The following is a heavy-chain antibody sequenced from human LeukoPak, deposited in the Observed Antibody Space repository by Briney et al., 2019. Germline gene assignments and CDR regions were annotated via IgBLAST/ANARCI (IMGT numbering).Heavy chain of an antibody. J-gene: IGHJ5*02. CDR1: GGSISSSNW. D-gene: IGHD6-19*01. CDR3: ARERYSSGWYRSSGDWFDP. V-gene: IGHV4-4*02. CDR2: INHSGST. Sequence: SETLSLTCAVSGGSISSSNWWSWIRQPPGKGLEWIGEINHSGSTNYNPSLKSRVTISVDTSKNQFSLKLSSATAADTAVYYCARERYSSGWYRSSGDWFDPWGQGTLVTVSS.